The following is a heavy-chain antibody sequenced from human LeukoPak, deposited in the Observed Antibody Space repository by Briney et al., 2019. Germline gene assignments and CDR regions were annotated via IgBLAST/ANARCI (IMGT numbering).Heavy chain of an antibody. CDR2: SANKANSYIT. D-gene: IGHD2-15*01. CDR3: ARDGGAQHDDSYFNY. J-gene: IGHJ4*02. Sequence: PSGGSLRLSCAASGFIFSDHYMDWVRQAPGKGLEWVGRSANKANSYITEYAASVKGRFSISRDDSKNSLFLQMNSLNTEDTAVYYCARDGGAQHDDSYFNYWGKGTLVTVSS. CDR1: GFIFSDHY. V-gene: IGHV3-72*01.